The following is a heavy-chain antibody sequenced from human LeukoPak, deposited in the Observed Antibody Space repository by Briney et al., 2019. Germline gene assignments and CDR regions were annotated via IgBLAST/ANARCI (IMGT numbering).Heavy chain of an antibody. CDR3: ASSDCRASGCQIFGSEPFDF. J-gene: IGHJ1*01. D-gene: IGHD3-3*01. V-gene: IGHV4-4*07. CDR1: GGSISSYY. CDR2: IYTSGST. Sequence: SETLSLTCTASGGSISSYYWSWIRQPAGKGLEWIGRIYTSGSTNYNPSLKSRVTMSVDTSKNQFSLKLSSVTAADTAVYYCASSDCRASGCQIFGSEPFDFWGPGTLVTVSS.